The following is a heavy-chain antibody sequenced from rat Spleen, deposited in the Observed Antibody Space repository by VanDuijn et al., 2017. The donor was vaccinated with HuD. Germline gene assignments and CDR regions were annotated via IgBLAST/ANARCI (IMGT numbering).Heavy chain of an antibody. CDR3: ARESEDYYSGDGFAY. CDR2: MWSGGST. D-gene: IGHD1-1*01. V-gene: IGHV2S63*01. Sequence: EVQLKESGPGLVQPSQTLSLTCTVSGFSLTDYSVHWVRQPPGKGLEWMGVMWSGGSTASNSLLKSRLNISRDTSKNQVFLKMNSLQREDTTTYYCARESEDYYSGDGFAYWGQGTLVTVSS. J-gene: IGHJ3*01. CDR1: GFSLTDYS.